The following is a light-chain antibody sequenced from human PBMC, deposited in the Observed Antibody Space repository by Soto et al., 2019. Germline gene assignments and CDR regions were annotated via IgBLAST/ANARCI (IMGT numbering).Light chain of an antibody. CDR2: EVS. V-gene: IGLV2-8*01. CDR3: TSYAGTYSFFYV. J-gene: IGLJ1*01. CDR1: RSNVGDYNY. Sequence: QSALTQPPSASGSPGQSVTISCTGTRSNVGDYNYVSWYQQLPGKSPKLIIYEVSKRPSGVPDRFSGSKSGNTASLTVSGLQAEDEADYYCTSYAGTYSFFYVFGTGTKVTVL.